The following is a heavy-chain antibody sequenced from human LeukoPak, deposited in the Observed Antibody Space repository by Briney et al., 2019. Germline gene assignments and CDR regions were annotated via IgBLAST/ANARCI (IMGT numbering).Heavy chain of an antibody. CDR2: ITTGSSYI. V-gene: IGHV3-21*06. D-gene: IGHD1-1*01. Sequence: SGGSLTLSCSASGFSFTSYAMNWVRQAPGKGLEWVSSITTGSSYIYYADSVRGRFSVSRDNAKNSLYLEMNSLRAEDTAVYYCARVEATTARSYYYYYMDVWGKGTTVTVSS. CDR1: GFSFTSYA. CDR3: ARVEATTARSYYYYYMDV. J-gene: IGHJ6*03.